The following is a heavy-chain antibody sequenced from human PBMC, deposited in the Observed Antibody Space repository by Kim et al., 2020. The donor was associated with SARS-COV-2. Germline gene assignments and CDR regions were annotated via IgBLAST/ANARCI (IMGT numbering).Heavy chain of an antibody. V-gene: IGHV4-59*13. CDR1: GGSISSYY. Sequence: SETLSLTCTVSGGSISSYYWSWIRQPPGKGLEWIGYIYYSGSTNYNPSLKSRVTISVDTSKNQFSLKLSSVTAADTAAYYCATTYYGEYGTGYYYYYGMDVWGQGTTVTVSS. CDR2: IYYSGST. D-gene: IGHD4-17*01. J-gene: IGHJ6*02. CDR3: ATTYYGEYGTGYYYYYGMDV.